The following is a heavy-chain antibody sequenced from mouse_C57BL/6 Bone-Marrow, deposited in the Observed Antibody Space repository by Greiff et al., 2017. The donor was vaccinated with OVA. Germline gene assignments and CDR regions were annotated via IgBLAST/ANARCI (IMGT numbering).Heavy chain of an antibody. CDR1: GFSLSTSGMG. D-gene: IGHD2-3*01. V-gene: IGHV8-12*01. CDR2: IYCDDDK. Sequence: QVTLKVCGPGILQSSQTLSLTCSFSGFSLSTSGMGLSWLRQPSGKGLEWLAHIYCDDDKRYNPSLKRRLTISKDTSRNQVFLKLTSVDTADTATDYGARRHYDGYFPFDDWGQGTTPTVSS. CDR3: ARRHYDGYFPFDD. J-gene: IGHJ2*01.